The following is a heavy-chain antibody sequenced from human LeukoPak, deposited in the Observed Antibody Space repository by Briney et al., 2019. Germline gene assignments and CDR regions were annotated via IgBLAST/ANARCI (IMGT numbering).Heavy chain of an antibody. CDR1: GYTFTGYY. CDR3: ARAGVVVAATDFDY. CDR2: VNPNGGGT. J-gene: IGHJ4*02. D-gene: IGHD2-15*01. Sequence: ASVKVSCKASGYTFTGYYMHWVRQAPGQGLEWMGWVNPNGGGTNYAQKFQGRVTMTRDTSISTAYMELSRLRSDDTAVYYCARAGVVVAATDFDYWGQGTLVTVSS. V-gene: IGHV1-2*02.